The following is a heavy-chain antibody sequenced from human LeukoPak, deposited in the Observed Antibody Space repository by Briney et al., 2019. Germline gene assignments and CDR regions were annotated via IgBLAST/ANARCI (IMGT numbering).Heavy chain of an antibody. CDR2: IYYSGST. Sequence: SETLSLTCTVSGGSISSSSSYWGWIRQPPGKGLEWIGYIYYSGSTNYNPSLKSRVTISVDTSKNQFSLKLSSVTAADTAVYYCARGRYYYDSSGYHYWDYWGQGTLVTVSS. CDR3: ARGRYYYDSSGYHYWDY. D-gene: IGHD3-22*01. CDR1: GGSISSSSSY. J-gene: IGHJ4*02. V-gene: IGHV4-61*05.